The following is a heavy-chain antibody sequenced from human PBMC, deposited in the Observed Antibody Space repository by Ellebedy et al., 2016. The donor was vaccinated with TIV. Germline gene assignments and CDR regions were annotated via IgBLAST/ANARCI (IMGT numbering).Heavy chain of an antibody. CDR1: GFTFSSYA. D-gene: IGHD3-22*01. Sequence: GESLKISCAASGFTFSSYAMSWVRQAPGKGLEWVSTISGSDGSTYYADSVKGRFTISRDNSKNTLYLQMNSLRAEDTAVYYCAKGVYDSSLSGLDVWGQGTTVTVSS. J-gene: IGHJ6*02. CDR3: AKGVYDSSLSGLDV. CDR2: ISGSDGST. V-gene: IGHV3-23*01.